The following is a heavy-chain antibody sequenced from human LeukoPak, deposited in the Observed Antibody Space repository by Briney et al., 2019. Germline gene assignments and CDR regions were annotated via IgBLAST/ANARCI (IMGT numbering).Heavy chain of an antibody. CDR3: ARRTVTRDWYFDL. J-gene: IGHJ2*01. Sequence: GGSLRLSCAASGFTFSSYAMSWARQAPGKGLEWVSGISGSGGSTYYADSVKGRFTISRDNSKNTLYLQMRSLRAEDTAVYYCARRTVTRDWYFDLWGRGTLVTVSS. D-gene: IGHD4-17*01. CDR1: GFTFSSYA. V-gene: IGHV3-23*01. CDR2: ISGSGGST.